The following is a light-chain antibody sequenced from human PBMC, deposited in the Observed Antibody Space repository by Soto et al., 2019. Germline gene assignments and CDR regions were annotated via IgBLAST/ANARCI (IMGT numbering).Light chain of an antibody. J-gene: IGLJ1*01. Sequence: QSALTQPPSASGSPGQSVTISCTGTSSDVGGYNYVSWYQQHPGKAPKLMIYEVTKRPSGVPDRFSGSKSGSTASLTVSGLQAQDEAHYYSSSHAGRGTYVFGTGTKLTVL. CDR3: SSHAGRGTYV. CDR1: SSDVGGYNY. V-gene: IGLV2-8*01. CDR2: EVT.